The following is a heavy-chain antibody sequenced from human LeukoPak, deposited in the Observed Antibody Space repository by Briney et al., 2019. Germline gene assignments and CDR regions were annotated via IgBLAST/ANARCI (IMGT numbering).Heavy chain of an antibody. J-gene: IGHJ6*02. CDR2: VNREGSDK. Sequence: GESLRRYCAASGFAFSSHWMNWVRQAPGQGREWVANVNREGSDKNYVDPVKGRFTISRDNAKNSLYLQMNSLRVEDTAVYYGARDGVPGGEDVWGQGTTVTVS. V-gene: IGHV3-7*01. D-gene: IGHD4-17*01. CDR3: ARDGVPGGEDV. CDR1: GFAFSSHW.